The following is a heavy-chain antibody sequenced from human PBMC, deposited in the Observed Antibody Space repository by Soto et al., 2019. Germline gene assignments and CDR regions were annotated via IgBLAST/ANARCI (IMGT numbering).Heavy chain of an antibody. CDR2: IRTKTNNYAT. CDR1: GLTFSGSA. J-gene: IGHJ4*02. CDR3: TRDSGDYYLPDY. D-gene: IGHD4-17*01. V-gene: IGHV3-73*02. Sequence: EVQVVESGGGLVQPGGSLKLSCAASGLTFSGSAMHWVRQASGKGLEWVGRIRTKTNNYATVYAASVKGRFTISRDDSTNTAYLQMNSLKTEDTAVYYCTRDSGDYYLPDYWGQGTLVTVSS.